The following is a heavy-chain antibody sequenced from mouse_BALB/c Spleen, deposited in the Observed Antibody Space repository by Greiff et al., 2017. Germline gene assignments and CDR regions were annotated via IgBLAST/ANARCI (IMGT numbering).Heavy chain of an antibody. CDR3: ARRWLLRHFDY. CDR2: INPYNDGT. J-gene: IGHJ2*01. CDR1: GYTFTSYV. Sequence: VHVKQSGPELVKPGASVKMSCKASGYTFTSYVMHWVKQKPGQGLEWIGYINPYNDGTKYNEKFKVKATLTSDKSSSTAYMELSSLTSEDSAVYYCARRWLLRHFDYWGQGTTLTVSS. V-gene: IGHV1-14*01. D-gene: IGHD2-3*01.